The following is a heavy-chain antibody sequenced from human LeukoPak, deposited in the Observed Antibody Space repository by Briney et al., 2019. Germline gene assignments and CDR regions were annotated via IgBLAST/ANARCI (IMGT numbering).Heavy chain of an antibody. J-gene: IGHJ4*02. CDR2: INNNGGTT. V-gene: IGHV3-64D*08. CDR1: GFTFSSYV. D-gene: IGHD2-15*01. CDR3: VKAQGYCGSGTCYFDY. Sequence: GGSLRLSCSASGFTFSSYVMYWVRQAPGKALEYVSAINNNGGTTSYADSVKGRFTISRDNSKNTLSLQMSSLRVEDTVVYYCVKAQGYCGSGTCYFDYWGRGTLVTVSS.